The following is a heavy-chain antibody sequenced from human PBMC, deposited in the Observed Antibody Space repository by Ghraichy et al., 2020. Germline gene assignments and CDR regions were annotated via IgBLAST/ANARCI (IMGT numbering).Heavy chain of an antibody. CDR1: GGSISSYY. D-gene: IGHD3-9*01. V-gene: IGHV4-59*01. CDR2: IYYSGST. Sequence: SETLSLTCTVSGGSISSYYWSWIRQPPGKGLEWIGYIYYSGSTNYNPSLKSRVTISVDTSKNQFSLKLSSVTAADTAVYYCARDRSAKTLTYYDILTGYYPASAGSYYGMDVWGQGTTVTVSS. CDR3: ARDRSAKTLTYYDILTGYYPASAGSYYGMDV. J-gene: IGHJ6*02.